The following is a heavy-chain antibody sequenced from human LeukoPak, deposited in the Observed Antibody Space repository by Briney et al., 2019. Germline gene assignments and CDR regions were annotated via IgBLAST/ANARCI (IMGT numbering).Heavy chain of an antibody. V-gene: IGHV4-59*08. J-gene: IGHJ4*02. D-gene: IGHD1-26*01. Sequence: SETLSLTCTVSGGSISSYYWSWIRQPPGKGLEWIGYTYYSGSTNYNPSLKSRVTISVDTSKNQFSLKLSSVTAADTAVYYCARTNSGSSSIDYWGQGTLVTVSS. CDR3: ARTNSGSSSIDY. CDR2: TYYSGST. CDR1: GGSISSYY.